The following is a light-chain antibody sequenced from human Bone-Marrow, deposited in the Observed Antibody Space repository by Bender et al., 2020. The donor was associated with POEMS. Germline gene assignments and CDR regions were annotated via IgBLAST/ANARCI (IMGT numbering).Light chain of an antibody. V-gene: IGLV1-44*01. Sequence: QSVLTQPPSASGTPGQRVTISCSGGSSNIGAHAVNWYQHLPGTAPKLLIYSSHRRPSEVPDRFSGSKSGNTASLTVSGLQAEDEADYYCCSYARSIRVIFGGGTKLTVL. CDR2: SSH. CDR1: SSNIGAHA. J-gene: IGLJ2*01. CDR3: CSYARSIRVI.